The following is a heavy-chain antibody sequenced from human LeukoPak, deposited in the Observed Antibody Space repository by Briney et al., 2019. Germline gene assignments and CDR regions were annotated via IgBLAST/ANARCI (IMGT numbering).Heavy chain of an antibody. CDR2: MNPNSGNT. CDR1: GYTFTSYD. CDR3: ARGRFWGGNYGYYFDY. D-gene: IGHD3-3*01. Sequence: ASVKVSCKASGYTFTSYDINWVRQATGQGLEWMGWMNPNSGNTGYAQKFQGRVTMTRNTSISTAYMELSSLRSEDTAVYYCARGRFWGGNYGYYFDYWGRGTLVTVS. J-gene: IGHJ4*02. V-gene: IGHV1-8*01.